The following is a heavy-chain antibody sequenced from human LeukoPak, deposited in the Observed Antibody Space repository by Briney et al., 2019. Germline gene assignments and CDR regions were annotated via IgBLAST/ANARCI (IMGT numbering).Heavy chain of an antibody. V-gene: IGHV1-46*01. D-gene: IGHD2-15*01. J-gene: IGHJ5*01. CDR2: INPRGGNT. CDR3: ARGSESPSSNILVLAATAFDS. CDR1: GYTFVRYY. Sequence: ASVKVSCKTSGYTFVRYYIHWVRQAPGQGLEWMGIINPRGGNTNYAQKFQGRVTMTRDMSTTTVYMELSSLRSEDLAVFYCARGSESPSSNILVLAATAFDSWGQGTLVTVSS.